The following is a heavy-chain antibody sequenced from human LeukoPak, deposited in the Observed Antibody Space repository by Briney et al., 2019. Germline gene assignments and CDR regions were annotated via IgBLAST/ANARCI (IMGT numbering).Heavy chain of an antibody. D-gene: IGHD3-3*01. V-gene: IGHV1-69*13. CDR1: GGTFSSYA. CDR3: ARASRFLEWLPYDAFDI. Sequence: SVKVSCKASGGTFSSYAISWVRQAPGQGLEWLGGIIPIFGTANYAQKFQGRVTITADESTSTAYMELSSLRSEDTAVYYCARASRFLEWLPYDAFDIWGQGTMVTVSS. J-gene: IGHJ3*02. CDR2: IIPIFGTA.